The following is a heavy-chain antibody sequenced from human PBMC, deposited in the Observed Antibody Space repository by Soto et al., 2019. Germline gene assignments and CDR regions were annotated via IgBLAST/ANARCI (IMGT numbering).Heavy chain of an antibody. D-gene: IGHD3-10*01. CDR3: ARKDYYGSGSYGGYYGMDV. J-gene: IGHJ6*02. CDR1: GGSISSGGYY. V-gene: IGHV4-31*03. Sequence: QVQLQESGPGLVKPSQTLSLTCTVSGGSISSGGYYWSWIRQHPGKGLEWIGYIYYSGSTYYNPTLKSRVTITVDTSENQFSLKLSSVTAADTAVYYCARKDYYGSGSYGGYYGMDVWGQGTTVTVSS. CDR2: IYYSGST.